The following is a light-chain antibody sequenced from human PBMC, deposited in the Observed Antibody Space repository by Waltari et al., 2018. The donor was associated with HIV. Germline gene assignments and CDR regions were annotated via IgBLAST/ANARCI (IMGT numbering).Light chain of an antibody. CDR1: QRVSSNS. Sequence: EIVLSQSPGALSLSPGEGATLSCRASQRVSSNSLAWYQYKPGQAPRLLIYDASMRATGIPDRFSGGGAGTDFTLTISRLEPEDFAVYYCQQYGGSSFTFGPGTKVDIK. CDR2: DAS. J-gene: IGKJ3*01. CDR3: QQYGGSSFT. V-gene: IGKV3-20*01.